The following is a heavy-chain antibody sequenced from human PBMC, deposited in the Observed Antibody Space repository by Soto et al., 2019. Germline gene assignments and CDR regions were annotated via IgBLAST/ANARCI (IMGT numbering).Heavy chain of an antibody. CDR3: ARVRSTVVTALAVFDL. V-gene: IGHV3-33*01. CDR2: IWFDGSDV. D-gene: IGHD2-21*02. J-gene: IGHJ3*01. CDR1: GFTFSSYG. Sequence: QVQLVESGGGVVQPGRSLRLSCAASGFTFSSYGMHWVRQGPGKGLEWVAVIWFDGSDVYYADSVKGQFTISRDNYKNTLYLQRSSLRDENTAVYYCARVRSTVVTALAVFDLWGQGTMVTVSS.